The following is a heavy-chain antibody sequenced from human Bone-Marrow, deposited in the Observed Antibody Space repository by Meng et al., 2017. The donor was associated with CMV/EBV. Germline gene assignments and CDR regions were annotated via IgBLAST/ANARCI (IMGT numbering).Heavy chain of an antibody. J-gene: IGHJ6*02. V-gene: IGHV1-18*01. Sequence: ASVNVSCKASGYTFTSYGISWVRQAPGQGLEWMGWISAYNGNTNYAQKLQGRVTMTTDTSTSTAYMELRSLRSHDTAVYYCARDSPPVWSGSYDYGMDVWGQGTTVTVSS. CDR1: GYTFTSYG. D-gene: IGHD3-3*01. CDR3: ARDSPPVWSGSYDYGMDV. CDR2: ISAYNGNT.